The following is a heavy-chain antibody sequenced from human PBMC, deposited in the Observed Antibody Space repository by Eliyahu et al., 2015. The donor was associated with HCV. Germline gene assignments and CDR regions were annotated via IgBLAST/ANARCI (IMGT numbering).Heavy chain of an antibody. CDR2: ISWNXNNV. CDR1: GFQFVDFA. D-gene: IGHD3-16*01. CDR3: TKASXPSWGYYGMDV. Sequence: EGQLVESGGGLVQPGRSQXLXCAAFGFQFVDFAMPWVXQAPGKGXEWVSGISWNXNNVGYAXSVKGRFTISRDNAKNSLYLQMNSLRVDDTALYYCTKASXPSWGYYGMDVWGPGTTVSVSS. V-gene: IGHV3-9*01. J-gene: IGHJ6*02.